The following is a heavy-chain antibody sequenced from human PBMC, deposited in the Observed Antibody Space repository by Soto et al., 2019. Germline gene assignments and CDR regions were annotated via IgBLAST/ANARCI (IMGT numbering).Heavy chain of an antibody. V-gene: IGHV3-66*01. Sequence: GGSLRLSCAASGFTVSSNFMTWVRQAPGKGLEWVSIIYSDGKTYYADSVKGRFSISRDNSKNTLYLQMNSLRAEDTAVYYCARVGITVPGNDYWGQGTLVTVSS. CDR2: IYSDGKT. CDR3: ARVGITVPGNDY. D-gene: IGHD6-13*01. J-gene: IGHJ4*02. CDR1: GFTVSSNF.